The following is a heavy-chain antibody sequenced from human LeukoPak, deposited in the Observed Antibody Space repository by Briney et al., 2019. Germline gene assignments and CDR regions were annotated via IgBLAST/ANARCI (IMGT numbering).Heavy chain of an antibody. CDR3: AKSGSTSWYLDY. V-gene: IGHV3-30-3*02. D-gene: IGHD6-13*01. CDR2: IPYDGSNK. Sequence: GGSLRLSCAASGFTFSSYAMHWVRQAPGKGLEWVAVIPYDGSNKYYADSVKGRFTISRDNSKNTLYLQMSSLRAEDAAVYYCAKSGSTSWYLDYWGQGTLVTVSS. J-gene: IGHJ4*02. CDR1: GFTFSSYA.